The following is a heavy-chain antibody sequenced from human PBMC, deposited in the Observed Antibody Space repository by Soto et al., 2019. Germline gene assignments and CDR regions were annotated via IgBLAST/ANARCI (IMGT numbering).Heavy chain of an antibody. CDR2: IYYSGNT. CDR1: GGSISSGGYY. D-gene: IGHD5-18*01. CDR3: ASGLRGDAFDF. J-gene: IGHJ3*01. V-gene: IGHV4-31*03. Sequence: QVQLQESGPGLVKPSQTLSLTCTVSGGSISSGGYYWSWIRQHPGKGLEWIGYIYYSGNTYYNPSLMSRVTISVDTSKNQFSLKLRSVTAAHTAVYYCASGLRGDAFDFWGQGTMVTVSS.